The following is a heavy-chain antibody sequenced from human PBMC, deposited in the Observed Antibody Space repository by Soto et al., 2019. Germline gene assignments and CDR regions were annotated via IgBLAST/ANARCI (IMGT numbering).Heavy chain of an antibody. J-gene: IGHJ4*02. CDR3: ARDLAVAALDY. CDR1: GFTFSSYS. CDR2: ISSSSSTI. D-gene: IGHD6-19*01. Sequence: PGGSLRLSCAASGFTFSSYSMNWVRQAPGKGLEWVSCISSSSSTIYYADSVKGRFTISRDNAKNSLYLQMNSLRAEDTAVYYCARDLAVAALDYWGQGTLVTVSS. V-gene: IGHV3-48*01.